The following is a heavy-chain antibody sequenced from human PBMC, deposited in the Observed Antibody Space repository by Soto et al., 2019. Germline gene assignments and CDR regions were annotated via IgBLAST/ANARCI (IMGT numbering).Heavy chain of an antibody. D-gene: IGHD3-10*01. CDR3: ARARKIEKLLWFGERNYYFDY. CDR1: GGSFSGYY. V-gene: IGHV4-34*01. J-gene: IGHJ4*02. Sequence: PSETLSLTCAVYGGSFSGYYWSWIRQPPGKGLEWIGEINHSGSTNYNPSLKSRVTISVDTSKNQFSLKLSSVTAADTAVYYCARARKIEKLLWFGERNYYFDYWGQGTLVTVSS. CDR2: INHSGST.